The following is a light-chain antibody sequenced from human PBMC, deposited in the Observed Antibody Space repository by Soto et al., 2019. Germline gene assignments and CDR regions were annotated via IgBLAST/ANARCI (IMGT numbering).Light chain of an antibody. Sequence: QSVLTQPASVSGSPGQSMTISCTGTSSDVGDNNYVSWYQHNPGRAPKVMICDVTNRPSGVSNRFSGSKSGNTASLTISGLQAEDEADYYCSSFTGSSYVFGTGT. CDR3: SSFTGSSYV. J-gene: IGLJ1*01. CDR1: SSDVGDNNY. V-gene: IGLV2-14*03. CDR2: DVT.